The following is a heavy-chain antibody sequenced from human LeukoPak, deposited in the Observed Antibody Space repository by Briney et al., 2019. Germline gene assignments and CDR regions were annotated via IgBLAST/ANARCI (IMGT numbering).Heavy chain of an antibody. CDR3: AKDGARWY. CDR1: GFTISSFTISNYA. V-gene: IGHV3-23*01. CDR2: ISGSGSNT. D-gene: IGHD3-16*01. J-gene: IGHJ4*02. Sequence: GGSLRLSCIASGFTISSFTISNYAMSWVRQAPGKGLEWVSSISGSGSNTYYADSVKGRFTVSRDNSKNTLYMQTNSLRAEDTAVYYCAKDGARWYWGQGTLVTVSS.